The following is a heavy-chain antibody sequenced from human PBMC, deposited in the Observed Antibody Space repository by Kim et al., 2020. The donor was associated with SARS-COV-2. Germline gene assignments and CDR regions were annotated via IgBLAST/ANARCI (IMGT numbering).Heavy chain of an antibody. J-gene: IGHJ6*02. CDR1: GDSISSSSYY. D-gene: IGHD5-12*01. CDR2: IYYSGST. Sequence: SETLSLTCTVSGDSISSSSYYWGWIRQPPGKGLEWIGSIYYSGSTYYNPSLKSRVTISVDTSKNQFSLKLSSVTAADTAVYYCAGEMATIRGYYYGMDVWGQGTTVTVSS. CDR3: AGEMATIRGYYYGMDV. V-gene: IGHV4-39*02.